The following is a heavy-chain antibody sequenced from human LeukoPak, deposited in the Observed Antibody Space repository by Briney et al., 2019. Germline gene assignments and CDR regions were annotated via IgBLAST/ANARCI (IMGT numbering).Heavy chain of an antibody. J-gene: IGHJ4*02. CDR2: IRSKAYGGTT. Sequence: GGSLRVSCAASGFTFSNNWMNWVRQAPGKGLEWVGFIRSKAYGGTTEYAASVKGRFTISRDDSKSIAYLQMNSLKTEDTAVYYCTRVISTYYYDSSGYYPTYYFDYWGQGTLVTVSS. CDR1: GFTFSNNW. D-gene: IGHD3-22*01. V-gene: IGHV3-49*04. CDR3: TRVISTYYYDSSGYYPTYYFDY.